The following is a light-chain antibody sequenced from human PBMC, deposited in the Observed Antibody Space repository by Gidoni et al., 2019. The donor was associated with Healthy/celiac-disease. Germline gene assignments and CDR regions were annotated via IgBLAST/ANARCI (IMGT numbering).Light chain of an antibody. V-gene: IGKV1-27*01. CDR1: QGISHY. CDR2: AAS. Sequence: DIQMTQSPSSLSASVGDRVTITCRASQGISHYLAWYQQKPGKVPKLLIYAASTLQSGVPSRFSGSGSGTDFTLTISSLQPEDVATYYCQKYNSAPNTFGGGTKVEIK. J-gene: IGKJ4*01. CDR3: QKYNSAPNT.